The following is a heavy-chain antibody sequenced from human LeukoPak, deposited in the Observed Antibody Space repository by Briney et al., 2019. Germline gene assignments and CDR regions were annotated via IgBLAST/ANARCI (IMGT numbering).Heavy chain of an antibody. CDR3: ARISYESRGYHDY. CDR1: GFTFSDYY. V-gene: IGHV3-11*06. J-gene: IGHJ4*02. Sequence: GGSLRLSCAASGFTFSDYYTSWIRQAPGKGLEWVPYISSSSSYTNYADSVKGRFTISRDNAKNSLYLQMNSLRAEDTAVYYCARISYESRGYHDYWGQGTLVTVSS. D-gene: IGHD3-22*01. CDR2: ISSSSSYT.